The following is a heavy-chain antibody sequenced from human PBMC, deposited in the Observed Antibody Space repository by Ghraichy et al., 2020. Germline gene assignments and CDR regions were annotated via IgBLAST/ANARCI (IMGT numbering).Heavy chain of an antibody. CDR2: IYTSGST. CDR1: GGSISSGSYY. D-gene: IGHD6-19*01. Sequence: SETLSLTCTVSGGSISSGSYYWSWIRQPAGKGLEWIGRIYTSGSTNYNPSLKSRVTISVDTSKNQFPLKLSSVTAAGTAVYYCARSRGAKQWLVLWFDPWGQGTLVTVSS. CDR3: ARSRGAKQWLVLWFDP. V-gene: IGHV4-61*02. J-gene: IGHJ5*02.